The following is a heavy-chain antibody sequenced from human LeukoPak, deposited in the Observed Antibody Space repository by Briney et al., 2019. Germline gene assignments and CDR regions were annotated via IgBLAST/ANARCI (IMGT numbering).Heavy chain of an antibody. D-gene: IGHD3-9*01. CDR3: ARLRYFDWLNYYYYMDV. CDR1: GYTFTSYG. V-gene: IGHV1-18*01. J-gene: IGHJ6*03. Sequence: ASVRVSCKASGYTFTSYGISWVRQAPGQGLEWMGWISAYNGNTNYAQKLQGRVTMTTDTSTSTAYMELGSLRSDDTAVYYCARLRYFDWLNYYYYMDVWGKGTTVTVSS. CDR2: ISAYNGNT.